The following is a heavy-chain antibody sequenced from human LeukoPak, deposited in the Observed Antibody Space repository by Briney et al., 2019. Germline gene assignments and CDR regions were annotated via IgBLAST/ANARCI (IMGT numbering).Heavy chain of an antibody. CDR2: IYSSEST. CDR3: ARARGRLLLVDY. D-gene: IGHD2-15*01. J-gene: IGHJ4*02. CDR1: SGSITSYY. Sequence: SSETLSLTCTVSSGSITSYYWNWIRQPAGKGLKWIGRIYSSESTDYNPSLKSRVTMSVDTSKNQFSLNLSSVTAADSAVYYCARARGRLLLVDYWGQGTLVTVSS. V-gene: IGHV4-4*07.